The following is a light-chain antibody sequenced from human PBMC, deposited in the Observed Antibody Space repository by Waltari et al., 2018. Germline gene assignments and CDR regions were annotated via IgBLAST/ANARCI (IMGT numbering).Light chain of an antibody. V-gene: IGKV3-15*01. Sequence: VSPGERATLSCRASQSVTSNLAWYQQKPGQAPRLLIYGASTRATGIPARFSGSGSGTEFTLTISSLQSEDFAVYYCQQYDNWPYTFGQGTKLEIK. CDR3: QQYDNWPYT. CDR1: QSVTSN. CDR2: GAS. J-gene: IGKJ2*01.